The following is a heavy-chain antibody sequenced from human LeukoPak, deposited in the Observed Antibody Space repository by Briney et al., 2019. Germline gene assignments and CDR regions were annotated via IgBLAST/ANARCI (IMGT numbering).Heavy chain of an antibody. D-gene: IGHD6-6*01. CDR2: IYSGGST. CDR3: ARFSSSSREGYFDY. J-gene: IGHJ4*02. CDR1: GFTVSSNY. V-gene: IGHV3-53*01. Sequence: GGSLRLSCAASGFTVSSNYISWVRQAPGKGLEWVSVIYSGGSTYYADSVKGRFTISRDNSKNTLYLQMNSLRAEDTAVYYCARFSSSSREGYFDYWGQGTLVTVSS.